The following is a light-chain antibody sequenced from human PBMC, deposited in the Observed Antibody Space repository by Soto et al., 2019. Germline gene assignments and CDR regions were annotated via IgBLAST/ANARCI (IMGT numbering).Light chain of an antibody. J-gene: IGKJ2*01. Sequence: ETVLTQSPGTVSLSPGERATLSCRASQSVGSNYLAWYQQKPGQAPRLLCYGVFNRATRIPDRFSGSGSGTDFTLTISRLEPEDSAVYFCQQYGSSPRTFGQGTKLEI. CDR2: GVF. CDR3: QQYGSSPRT. V-gene: IGKV3-20*01. CDR1: QSVGSNY.